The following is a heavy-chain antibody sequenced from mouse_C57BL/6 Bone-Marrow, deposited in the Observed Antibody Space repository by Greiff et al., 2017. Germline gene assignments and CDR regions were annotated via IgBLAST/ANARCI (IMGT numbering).Heavy chain of an antibody. CDR3: TPITTVVATSYFDY. CDR1: GFNIKDDY. J-gene: IGHJ2*01. D-gene: IGHD1-1*01. V-gene: IGHV14-4*01. Sequence: VQLQQSGAELVRPGASVKLSCTASGFNIKDDYMHWVKQRPEQGLAWIGWIDPENGDTEYASKFQGKATVTADTSSNTAYLQLSSLTSEDTAVYYCTPITTVVATSYFDYGGQGTTLTVSS. CDR2: IDPENGDT.